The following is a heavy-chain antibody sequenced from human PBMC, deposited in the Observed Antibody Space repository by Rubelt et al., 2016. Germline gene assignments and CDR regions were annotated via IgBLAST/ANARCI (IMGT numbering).Heavy chain of an antibody. D-gene: IGHD1-26*01. CDR2: ISGSGGST. Sequence: VSAISGSGGSTYYADSVKGRFTISRDNAKNSLYLQMNSLRAEDTAVYYCARPGATTDLGNFDYWGQGTLVTVSS. J-gene: IGHJ4*02. CDR3: ARPGATTDLGNFDY. V-gene: IGHV3-21*01.